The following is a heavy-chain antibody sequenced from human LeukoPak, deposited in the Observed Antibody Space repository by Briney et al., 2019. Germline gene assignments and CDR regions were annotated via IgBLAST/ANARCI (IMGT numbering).Heavy chain of an antibody. V-gene: IGHV3-11*01. Sequence: GGSLRLSCAASGFTFSDYYMSWIRQAPGKGLEWISYISSSGSTIDHADSVKGRFTISRDNAQNSLYLQMNSLRAEDTAVYYCARDSEIDYYGSGSYDYWGQGTLVTVSS. CDR3: ARDSEIDYYGSGSYDY. J-gene: IGHJ4*02. CDR1: GFTFSDYY. CDR2: ISSSGSTI. D-gene: IGHD3-10*01.